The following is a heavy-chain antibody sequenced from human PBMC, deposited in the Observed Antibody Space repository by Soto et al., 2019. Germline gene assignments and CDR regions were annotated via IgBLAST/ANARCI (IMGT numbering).Heavy chain of an antibody. CDR2: IYPSDSDT. CDR3: ARPANTVADHFDI. J-gene: IGHJ4*02. Sequence: GESLKISCQVSGYTFTIYWIGCVRQMPGKGLELMGIIYPSDSDTRYSPSFQGQVDISADQSIKTAYLQWDSLKASDTAIYYCARPANTVADHFDIWGQGTTVNVSS. V-gene: IGHV5-51*01. CDR1: GYTFTIYW. D-gene: IGHD4-17*01.